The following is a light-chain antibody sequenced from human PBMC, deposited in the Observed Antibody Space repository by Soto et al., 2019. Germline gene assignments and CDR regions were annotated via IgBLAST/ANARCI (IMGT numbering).Light chain of an antibody. CDR2: GAS. J-gene: IGKJ2*01. V-gene: IGKV3-15*01. CDR1: QSVSID. CDR3: QQYYSSPYT. Sequence: EIVMTQSPATLSVSPGERATLSCRASQSVSIDLAWYQQKPGQAPRLLIYGASTRATGIPARFSGSGSGTEFSLTISSLQSEDFAVYYCQQYYSSPYTFGQGTKLEI.